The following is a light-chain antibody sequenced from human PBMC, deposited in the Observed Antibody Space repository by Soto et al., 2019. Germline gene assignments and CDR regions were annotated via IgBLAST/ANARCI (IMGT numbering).Light chain of an antibody. Sequence: DIQMTQSPSSLSASVGDRVTITCRASQGISNYLAWSQQNPGKVHKPLIYAASTLQSGVPSRFSGTGSGTDFTLTISSLQHEDVANYACQQYIIAPITFGTGTKDDIK. V-gene: IGKV1-27*01. CDR2: AAS. CDR1: QGISNY. J-gene: IGKJ3*01. CDR3: QQYIIAPIT.